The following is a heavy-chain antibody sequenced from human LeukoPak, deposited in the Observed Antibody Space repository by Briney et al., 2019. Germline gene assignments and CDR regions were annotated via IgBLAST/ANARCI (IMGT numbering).Heavy chain of an antibody. CDR2: ISSSSSCI. J-gene: IGHJ4*02. CDR3: ARDRGPSRITMVRGVIKGYFDY. Sequence: GGSLRLSCAASGFTFSSYSMNWVRQAPGKGLEWVSSISSSSSCIYYADSVKGRFTISRDNAKNSLYLQMNSLRAEDTAVYYCARDRGPSRITMVRGVIKGYFDYWGQGTLVTVSS. V-gene: IGHV3-21*01. CDR1: GFTFSSYS. D-gene: IGHD3-10*01.